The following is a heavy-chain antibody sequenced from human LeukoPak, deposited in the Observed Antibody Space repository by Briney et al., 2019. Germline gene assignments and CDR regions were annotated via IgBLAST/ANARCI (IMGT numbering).Heavy chain of an antibody. V-gene: IGHV1-8*01. Sequence: GASMKVSCKASGYTFTSYDINWVRQATGQGLEWMGWMNPNSGNTGYAQKFQGRVTMTRNTSISTAYMELSSLRSEDTAVYYCARPPNCSSTSCYGYYYGMDVWGQGTTVTVSS. CDR3: ARPPNCSSTSCYGYYYGMDV. J-gene: IGHJ6*02. D-gene: IGHD2-2*01. CDR2: MNPNSGNT. CDR1: GYTFTSYD.